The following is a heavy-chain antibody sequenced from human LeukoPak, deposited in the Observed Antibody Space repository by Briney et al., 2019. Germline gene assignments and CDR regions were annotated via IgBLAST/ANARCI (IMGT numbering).Heavy chain of an antibody. J-gene: IGHJ6*02. Sequence: GGSLRLSCAASGFTFSNYWVSWFRQAPGQGLEWVASIKQDGSERYYVDSVKGRFTISRDNAKNSLFLQLSSLRVEDTAVYYCAREVGIYYYYGMDVWGQGTTVTVSS. CDR1: GFTFSNYW. CDR3: AREVGIYYYYGMDV. D-gene: IGHD1-14*01. CDR2: IKQDGSER. V-gene: IGHV3-7*01.